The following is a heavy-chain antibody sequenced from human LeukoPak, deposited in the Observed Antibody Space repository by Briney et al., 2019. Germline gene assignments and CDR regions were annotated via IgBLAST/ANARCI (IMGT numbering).Heavy chain of an antibody. CDR1: GFTFSSYS. V-gene: IGHV3-21*01. CDR3: ARDRSDIVVVPAATRGDPIDY. Sequence: PGGSLRLSCAASGFTFSSYSMNWVRQAPGKGLEWVSSISGSSSYIYYADSVKGRFTISRDNAKNSLYLQMNSLRAEDTAVYYCARDRSDIVVVPAATRGDPIDYWGQGTLVTVSS. D-gene: IGHD2-2*01. CDR2: ISGSSSYI. J-gene: IGHJ4*02.